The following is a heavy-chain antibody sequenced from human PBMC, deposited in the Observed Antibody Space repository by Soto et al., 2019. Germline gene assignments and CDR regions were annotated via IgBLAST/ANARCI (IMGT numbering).Heavy chain of an antibody. V-gene: IGHV4-31*03. Sequence: SETLSLTCTVSGGSISSGGYYWSWIRQHPGKGLEWIGYIYYSGSTYYNPSLKSRVTISVDTSKNQFSLKLSSVTAADPAVYYCARQWTIFGVVSPHYGMDVWGQRTTVTVSS. CDR3: ARQWTIFGVVSPHYGMDV. CDR2: IYYSGST. J-gene: IGHJ6*02. D-gene: IGHD3-3*01. CDR1: GGSISSGGYY.